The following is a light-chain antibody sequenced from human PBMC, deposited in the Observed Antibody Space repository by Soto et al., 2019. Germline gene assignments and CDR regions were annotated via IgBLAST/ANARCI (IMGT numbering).Light chain of an antibody. Sequence: DIQMTQSPSSLSASVGDKVTITCRASQSIRSYLNWVQQKPGKAPKLLIYAASSLQSGVPSRFSGSGSGTDFTLTISSLQPEDFATYYCQQANSFPLTFGGGTKVDIK. CDR3: QQANSFPLT. J-gene: IGKJ4*01. CDR2: AAS. V-gene: IGKV1-39*01. CDR1: QSIRSY.